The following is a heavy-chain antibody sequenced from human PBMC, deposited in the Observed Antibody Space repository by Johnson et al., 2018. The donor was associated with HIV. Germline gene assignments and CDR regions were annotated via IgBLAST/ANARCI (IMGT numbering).Heavy chain of an antibody. CDR3: AREFNIAAAGLGGAFDI. CDR2: IYSAGST. Sequence: VQLVESGGGLIQPGGSLRLSCAASGFTVSSNYMSWVRQAPGKGPEWVSVIYSAGSTSYADSVKGRFTISRDNSKTTLYRKMNSLSAEDTAVYYWAREFNIAAAGLGGAFDIWGQGTMVTVSS. J-gene: IGHJ3*02. D-gene: IGHD6-13*01. V-gene: IGHV3-66*03. CDR1: GFTVSSNY.